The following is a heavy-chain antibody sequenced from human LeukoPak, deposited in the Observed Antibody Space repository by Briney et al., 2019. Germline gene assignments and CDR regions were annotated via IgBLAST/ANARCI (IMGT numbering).Heavy chain of an antibody. CDR3: ARDRPPDY. J-gene: IGHJ4*02. Sequence: ASVKVSCKASGYTLTAYYIHWVRQAPGQGLEWMGCINPNTGDTNYAQNFQGRVTMTRDTSISTAYMELSRLRSDDTALYYCARDRPPDYWGQGTLVTVSS. V-gene: IGHV1-2*02. CDR1: GYTLTAYY. CDR2: INPNTGDT.